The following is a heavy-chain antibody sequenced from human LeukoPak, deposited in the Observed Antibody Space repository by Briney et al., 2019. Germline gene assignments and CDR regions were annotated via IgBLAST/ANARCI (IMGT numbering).Heavy chain of an antibody. D-gene: IGHD2-15*01. Sequence: SETLSLTCTVSGGSISSYYWSWIRQPPGKGLEWIGYIYYSGSTNYNPSLKSRATISVDTSKNQFSLKLSSVTAADTAVYYCASKVVAATGHFDYWGQGTLVTVSS. V-gene: IGHV4-59*08. J-gene: IGHJ4*02. CDR1: GGSISSYY. CDR2: IYYSGST. CDR3: ASKVVAATGHFDY.